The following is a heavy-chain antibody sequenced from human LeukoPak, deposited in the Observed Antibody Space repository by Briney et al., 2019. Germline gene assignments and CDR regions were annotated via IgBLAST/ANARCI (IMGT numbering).Heavy chain of an antibody. J-gene: IGHJ6*02. Sequence: SQTLSLTCTVSGGSISSGGYYWSWIRQPPGKGLEWIGYIYHSGSTYYNPSLKSRVTISVDRSKNQFSLKLSSVTAADTAVYYCARHNDYGGNIASYYYYGMDVWGQGTTVTVSS. CDR2: IYHSGST. V-gene: IGHV4-30-2*01. D-gene: IGHD4-23*01. CDR1: GGSISSGGYY. CDR3: ARHNDYGGNIASYYYYGMDV.